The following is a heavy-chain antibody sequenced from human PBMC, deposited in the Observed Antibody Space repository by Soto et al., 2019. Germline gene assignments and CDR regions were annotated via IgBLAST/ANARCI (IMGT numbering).Heavy chain of an antibody. J-gene: IGHJ6*02. D-gene: IGHD2-8*01. CDR2: INPNSGGT. CDR3: ARDVTRTQSCTNGVCYYHYYDMDV. Sequence: QVHLVQSGAEVKKPGASVKVSCKASGYTFTDYYVYWVRQAPGQGLEWMGWINPNSGGTKTAQKFQGRVTVTRDTSISTAYMDLSRLRSDDTAVYYCARDVTRTQSCTNGVCYYHYYDMDVWGQGTMVTVSS. CDR1: GYTFTDYY. V-gene: IGHV1-2*02.